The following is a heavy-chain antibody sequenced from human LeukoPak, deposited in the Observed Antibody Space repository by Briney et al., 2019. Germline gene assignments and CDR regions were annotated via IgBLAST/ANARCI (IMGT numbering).Heavy chain of an antibody. J-gene: IGHJ4*02. Sequence: PSETLSLTCTVSGGSISNYLWSWIRQSPAQGPEWIGYISSSGTNYNPSLGSRVTISVDTSKNQFSLKLSSMTAADTAVYYCARDKSLRGNWFGNDYWGQGTLVTVSS. CDR3: ARDKSLRGNWFGNDY. V-gene: IGHV4-59*01. D-gene: IGHD3-10*01. CDR2: ISSSGT. CDR1: GGSISNYL.